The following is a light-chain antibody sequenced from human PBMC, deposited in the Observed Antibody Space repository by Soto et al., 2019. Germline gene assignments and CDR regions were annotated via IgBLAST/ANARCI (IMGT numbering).Light chain of an antibody. Sequence: DIVMTQSPLSLPVTPGEPASMSCRSSQSLLHSSGNNYLDWYVQKQGQSPQLLIYWLSSRASVVPDRINGRGSGTDFTQKISRVESEDFVLYYCMQGKQTPSTFGQGKRLEIK. CDR2: WLS. J-gene: IGKJ5*01. V-gene: IGKV2-28*01. CDR1: QSLLHSSGNNY. CDR3: MQGKQTPST.